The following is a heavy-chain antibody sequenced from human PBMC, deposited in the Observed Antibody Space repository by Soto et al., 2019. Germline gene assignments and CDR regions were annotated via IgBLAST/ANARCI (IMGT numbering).Heavy chain of an antibody. J-gene: IGHJ5*02. CDR3: ARLVVVAPVANA. D-gene: IGHD2-21*01. CDR2: IYYSGSA. CDR1: GGSISTPTDY. Sequence: PSETLSLTCTVSGGSISTPTDYWGWIRQPPGKGLEWIGNIYYSGSAYYNPSLKSRLTISVDTSNNHFSLRLSSVTAADTAVYYCARLVVVAPVANAWGQGTLVTVSS. V-gene: IGHV4-39*02.